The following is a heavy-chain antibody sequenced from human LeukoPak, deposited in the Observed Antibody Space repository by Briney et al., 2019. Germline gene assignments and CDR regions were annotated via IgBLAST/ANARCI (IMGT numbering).Heavy chain of an antibody. Sequence: GASVKVSCKASGYTISNYGISRVRQAPGQGLEWMAWISAYNGNTNYAQKFQGRVTMTTDTPTSTAYMELRSLRSDDTAVYYCARDLRPSDYYYYMDVWGKGTTVTVSS. CDR2: ISAYNGNT. J-gene: IGHJ6*03. CDR1: GYTISNYG. D-gene: IGHD3-10*01. V-gene: IGHV1-18*01. CDR3: ARDLRPSDYYYYMDV.